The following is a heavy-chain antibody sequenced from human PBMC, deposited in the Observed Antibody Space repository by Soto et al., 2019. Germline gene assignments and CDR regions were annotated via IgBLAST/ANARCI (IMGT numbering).Heavy chain of an antibody. CDR1: GGSISSYY. Sequence: KAXETLSLTCPVSGGSISSYYWSWIRQPPGKGPEWIGYIYYSGSTNYNPSLKSRVTISVDTSKNQFSLKLSSVTAADTAVYYCARENLDYYDSSTWFDPWGQGTLVTVYS. J-gene: IGHJ5*02. CDR3: ARENLDYYDSSTWFDP. D-gene: IGHD3-22*01. V-gene: IGHV4-59*01. CDR2: IYYSGST.